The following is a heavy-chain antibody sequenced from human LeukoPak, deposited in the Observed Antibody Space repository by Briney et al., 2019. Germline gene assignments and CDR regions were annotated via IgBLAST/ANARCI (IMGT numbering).Heavy chain of an antibody. J-gene: IGHJ5*02. CDR3: ARVYSSSWSRFDP. CDR1: GFTVSSNY. Sequence: GGSLRLSCAASGFTVSSNYRSWVRQAPGKGLEWVSVIYSGGSTYYADSVKGRFTISRHNSKNTLYLQMNSLRAEDTAVYYCARVYSSSWSRFDPWGQGTLVTVSS. CDR2: IYSGGST. D-gene: IGHD6-13*01. V-gene: IGHV3-53*04.